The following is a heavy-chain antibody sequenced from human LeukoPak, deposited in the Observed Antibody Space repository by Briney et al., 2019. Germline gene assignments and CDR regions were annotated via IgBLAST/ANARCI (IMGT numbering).Heavy chain of an antibody. J-gene: IGHJ4*02. Sequence: PSQTLSLTCTVSGGSISSGGYYWSWIRQPPGKGLEWIGYIYYSGSTNYNPSLKSRVTISVDTSKNQFSLKLSSVTAADTAVYYCAREYYDFWSGYYFDYWGQGTLVTVSS. D-gene: IGHD3-3*01. CDR3: AREYYDFWSGYYFDY. CDR2: IYYSGST. CDR1: GGSISSGGYY. V-gene: IGHV4-61*08.